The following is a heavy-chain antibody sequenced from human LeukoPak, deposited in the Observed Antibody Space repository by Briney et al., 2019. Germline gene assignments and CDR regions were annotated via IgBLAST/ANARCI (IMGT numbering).Heavy chain of an antibody. CDR1: GGSISSSNSY. J-gene: IGHJ4*02. CDR2: INHSGST. D-gene: IGHD1-7*01. V-gene: IGHV4-39*07. CDR3: ARIKELRRPFDY. Sequence: PSETLSLTCTASGGSISSSNSYWGWIRQPPVKGLEWIGEINHSGSTNYNPSLKSRVTISVDTSKNQFSLKLSSVTAADTAVYYCARIKELRRPFDYWGQGTLVTVSS.